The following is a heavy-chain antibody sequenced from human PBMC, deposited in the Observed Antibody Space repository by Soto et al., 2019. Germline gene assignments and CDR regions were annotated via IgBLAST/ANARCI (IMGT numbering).Heavy chain of an antibody. CDR2: IYPGDSDT. V-gene: IGHV5-51*01. CDR3: ARRASMVRGVISEYYFDY. Sequence: GESLKISCKGSGYSFTSYWIGWVRQMPGKGLEWMGIIYPGDSDTRYSPSFQGQVTISADKSISTAYLQWSSLKASDTAMYYCARRASMVRGVISEYYFDYWGQGTLVTVSS. D-gene: IGHD3-10*01. CDR1: GYSFTSYW. J-gene: IGHJ4*02.